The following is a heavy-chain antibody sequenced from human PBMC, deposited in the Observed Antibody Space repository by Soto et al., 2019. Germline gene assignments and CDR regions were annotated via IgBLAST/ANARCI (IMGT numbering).Heavy chain of an antibody. V-gene: IGHV3-30*18. Sequence: QVQLVESGGGVVQPGRSLRLSCVVSGFTLSNTGVHWVRQAPGQGLEWVSMISHDGFSQYYLDSVKGRFTITRDNSKNTVYLQMNSLSPEYTSVYYCAKDWGSSGWFNWFDSWGQGTLVTVSS. D-gene: IGHD6-19*01. J-gene: IGHJ5*01. CDR3: AKDWGSSGWFNWFDS. CDR1: GFTLSNTG. CDR2: ISHDGFSQ.